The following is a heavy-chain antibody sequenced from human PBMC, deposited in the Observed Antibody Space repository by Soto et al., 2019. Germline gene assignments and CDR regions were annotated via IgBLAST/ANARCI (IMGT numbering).Heavy chain of an antibody. CDR1: GFTFSNYG. D-gene: IGHD4-17*01. V-gene: IGHV3-33*01. J-gene: IGHJ5*02. CDR3: ARDLTTMNENWFDP. Sequence: GGSLRLSCAASGFTFSNYGLHWVRQAPGKGLEWVAVIWYDGSRQYYADSVKGRFTISKDNSKNTLYLQMNSLRADDTAVYYCARDLTTMNENWFDPWGQGTLVTVSS. CDR2: IWYDGSRQ.